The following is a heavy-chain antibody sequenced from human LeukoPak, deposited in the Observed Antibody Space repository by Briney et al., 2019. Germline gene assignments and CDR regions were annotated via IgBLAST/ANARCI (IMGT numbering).Heavy chain of an antibody. J-gene: IGHJ1*01. D-gene: IGHD3-22*01. V-gene: IGHV1-2*02. Sequence: ASVKVSCKASGYTFTGNYMHWVRQAPGQGLEWMGWINPNSGGTNYAQKFQGRVTMSRDTSIGTAYMELNRLRSDDTAVYYCARGSYDSSDFEYFHHWGQGTLVTVSS. CDR2: INPNSGGT. CDR1: GYTFTGNY. CDR3: ARGSYDSSDFEYFHH.